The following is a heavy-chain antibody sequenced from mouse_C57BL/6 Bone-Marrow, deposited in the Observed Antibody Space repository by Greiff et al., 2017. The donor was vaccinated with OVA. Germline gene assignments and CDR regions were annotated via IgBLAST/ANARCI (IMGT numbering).Heavy chain of an antibody. CDR3: TMGNYRNYYAMDY. CDR2: IDPENGDT. Sequence: EVQLQQSGAELVRPGASVKLSCTASGFNIKDDYMHWVKQRPEQGLEWIGWIDPENGDTEYASKFQGKATITADTSSNTAYLQLSSLTSEDTAVYYCTMGNYRNYYAMDYWGQGTSVTVSS. J-gene: IGHJ4*01. D-gene: IGHD2-1*01. CDR1: GFNIKDDY. V-gene: IGHV14-4*01.